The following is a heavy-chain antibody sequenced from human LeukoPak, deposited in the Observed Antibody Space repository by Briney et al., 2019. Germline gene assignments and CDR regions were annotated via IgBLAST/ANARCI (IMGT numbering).Heavy chain of an antibody. Sequence: GGSLRLSCAASGFTFSTYGMNWVRQAPGKGLEWVSAIGGSDGTTFYADSVKGRFTISRDTSKNTLYLQMNSPRAEDTAVYYCAKEQAPRLPFDHWGQGTLVTVSS. CDR3: AKEQAPRLPFDH. V-gene: IGHV3-23*01. CDR2: IGGSDGTT. J-gene: IGHJ4*02. CDR1: GFTFSTYG. D-gene: IGHD2-21*01.